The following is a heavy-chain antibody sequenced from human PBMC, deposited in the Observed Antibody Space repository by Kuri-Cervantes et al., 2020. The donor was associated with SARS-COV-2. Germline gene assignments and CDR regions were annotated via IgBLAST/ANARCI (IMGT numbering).Heavy chain of an antibody. Sequence: GESLKISCAASGFTFSNAWMSWVRQAPGKGLEWVALMSHDGSSIYYADSVKGRFTISRDNSKNTLYLEMSSLRVENAAVYYCARDWALHPDFRGQGTLVTVSS. V-gene: IGHV3-30*03. CDR3: ARDWALHPDF. CDR2: MSHDGSSI. CDR1: GFTFSNAW. J-gene: IGHJ4*02. D-gene: IGHD3-16*01.